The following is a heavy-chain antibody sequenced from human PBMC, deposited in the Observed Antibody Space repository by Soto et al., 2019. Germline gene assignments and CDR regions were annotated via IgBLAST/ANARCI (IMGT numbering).Heavy chain of an antibody. CDR3: ARGVGHYYDGSGYYRH. V-gene: IGHV1-2*02. D-gene: IGHD3-22*01. J-gene: IGHJ4*02. Sequence: GASVKVSCKASGYTFTGYYMHWVRQAPGQGLEWMGWINPNSGGTNYAQKFQGRVTMTRDTSISTAYMELSRLRSDDTAVYYCARGVGHYYDGSGYYRHWGQGTLVTVSS. CDR1: GYTFTGYY. CDR2: INPNSGGT.